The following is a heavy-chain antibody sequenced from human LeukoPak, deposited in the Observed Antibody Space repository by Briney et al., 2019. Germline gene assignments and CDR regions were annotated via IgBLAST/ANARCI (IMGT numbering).Heavy chain of an antibody. CDR3: ASLGDSRDYYP. CDR1: GGSISSYY. Sequence: SETLSPTCTVSGGSISSYYWNWIRQPPGKGLEWIGYIYYSGSTNYNPSLKSRVTISVDTSKNQFSLKLSFVTAADTAVYYCASLGDSRDYYPWGQGTLVTVSS. V-gene: IGHV4-59*08. CDR2: IYYSGST. D-gene: IGHD3-22*01. J-gene: IGHJ5*02.